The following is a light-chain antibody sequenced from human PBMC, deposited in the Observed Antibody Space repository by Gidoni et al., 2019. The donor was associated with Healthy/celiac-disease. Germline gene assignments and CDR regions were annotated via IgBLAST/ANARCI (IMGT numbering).Light chain of an antibody. CDR3: QSYDSSNVV. CDR2: EDN. Sequence: NFMLTQPHSVSESQGKTVTISCTRSSGSIASNYVQWYQQRPGSAPTTVIYEDNQRPPGVPDRFSGSIDSSSNSASRTISGLKTEDEADYYCQSYDSSNVVFGGGTKLTVL. CDR1: SGSIASNY. J-gene: IGLJ2*01. V-gene: IGLV6-57*03.